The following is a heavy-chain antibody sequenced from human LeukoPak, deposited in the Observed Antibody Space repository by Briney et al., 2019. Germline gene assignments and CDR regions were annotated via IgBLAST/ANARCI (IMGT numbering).Heavy chain of an antibody. J-gene: IGHJ4*02. CDR2: IYYSGST. CDR1: GGSISSYY. Sequence: SETLSLTCTVSGGSISSYYWSWIRQPPGKGLERIGYIYYSGSTNYNPSLKSRVTISVDTSKNQFSLKLSSVTAADTAVYYCARGMAGTSYFFDSWGQGTLVTVSS. V-gene: IGHV4-59*08. CDR3: ARGMAGTSYFFDS. D-gene: IGHD6-19*01.